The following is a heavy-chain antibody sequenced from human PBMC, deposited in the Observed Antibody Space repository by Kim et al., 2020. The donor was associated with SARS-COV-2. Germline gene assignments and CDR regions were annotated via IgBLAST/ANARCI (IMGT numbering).Heavy chain of an antibody. CDR2: IYYSGST. CDR1: GGSISSYY. J-gene: IGHJ6*02. Sequence: SETLSLTCTVSGGSISSYYWSWIRQPPGKGLEWIGYIYYSGSTNYNPSLKSRVTISVDTSKNQFSLKLSSVTAADTAVYYCARVSKTYYYDSSGYYYGYYYYGMDVWGQGTTVTVSS. V-gene: IGHV4-59*01. CDR3: ARVSKTYYYDSSGYYYGYYYYGMDV. D-gene: IGHD3-22*01.